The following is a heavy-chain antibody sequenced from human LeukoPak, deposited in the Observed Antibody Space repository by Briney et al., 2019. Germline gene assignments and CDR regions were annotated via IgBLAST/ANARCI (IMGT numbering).Heavy chain of an antibody. D-gene: IGHD3-3*01. V-gene: IGHV1-18*01. Sequence: ASVTVSCKASGYTFTSYGISWVRQAPGQGLEWMGWISAYNGNTNYAQKLQGRVTMTTDTSTSTAYMELRSLRSDDTAVYYCARTYYDFWSGYYIFDYWGQGTLVTVSS. CDR2: ISAYNGNT. CDR3: ARTYYDFWSGYYIFDY. J-gene: IGHJ4*02. CDR1: GYTFTSYG.